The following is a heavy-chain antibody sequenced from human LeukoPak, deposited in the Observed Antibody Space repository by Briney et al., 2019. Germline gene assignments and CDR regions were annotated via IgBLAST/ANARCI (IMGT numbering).Heavy chain of an antibody. V-gene: IGHV3-11*01. CDR2: ISSSGSTI. CDR3: ARVGEEEYSSSGDAFDI. D-gene: IGHD6-6*01. Sequence: TLSAYQLSSIRQAPGQGLHSVSYISSSGSTIYYADSVKGRFTISRDNAKNSLYLQMNSLRAEDTAVYYCARVGEEEYSSSGDAFDIWGQGTMVTVSS. J-gene: IGHJ3*02. CDR1: TLSAYQ.